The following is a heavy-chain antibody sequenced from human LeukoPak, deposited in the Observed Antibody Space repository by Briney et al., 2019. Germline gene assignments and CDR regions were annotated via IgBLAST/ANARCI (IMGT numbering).Heavy chain of an antibody. J-gene: IGHJ4*02. CDR2: ISSSSTYI. D-gene: IGHD3-10*01. CDR3: VKDRVDGSGSQFDS. Sequence: GGSLRLSCAASGFIFSSYSMNWVRQAPGKGLEWVSSISSSSTYIYYADSVKGRFTISRDNAKNSLYLQMNSLRAEDTAVYYCVKDRVDGSGSQFDSWGQGSLVIVSS. CDR1: GFIFSSYS. V-gene: IGHV3-21*01.